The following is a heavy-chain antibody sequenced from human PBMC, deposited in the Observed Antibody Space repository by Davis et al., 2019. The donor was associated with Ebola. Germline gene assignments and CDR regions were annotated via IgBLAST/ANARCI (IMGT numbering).Heavy chain of an antibody. CDR2: IYYSGST. D-gene: IGHD3-22*01. Sequence: PGGSLRLSCTVSGGSISSYYWSWIRQPPGKGLEWIGYIYYSGSTNYNPSLKSRVTISVDTSKNQFSLKLSSVTAADTAVYYCARRVIVEYYFDYWGQGTLVTVSS. CDR3: ARRVIVEYYFDY. CDR1: GGSISSYY. V-gene: IGHV4-59*08. J-gene: IGHJ4*02.